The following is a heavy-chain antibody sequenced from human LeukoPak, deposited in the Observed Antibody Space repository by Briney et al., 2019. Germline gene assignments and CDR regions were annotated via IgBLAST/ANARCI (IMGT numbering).Heavy chain of an antibody. D-gene: IGHD5-24*01. CDR1: GGTFSSYA. CDR2: IIPIFGTA. CDR3: ARSGRTVEMAYYFDY. Sequence: SVKVSCKASGGTFSSYAISWVRQAPGQGLEWMGGIIPIFGTANYAQKFQGRVTITADESTSTAYMELSSLRAEDTAVYYCARSGRTVEMAYYFDYWGQGTLVTVSS. V-gene: IGHV1-69*13. J-gene: IGHJ4*02.